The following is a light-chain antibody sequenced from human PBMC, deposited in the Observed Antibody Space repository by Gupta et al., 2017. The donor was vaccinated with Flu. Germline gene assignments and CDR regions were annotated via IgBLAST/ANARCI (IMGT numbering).Light chain of an antibody. V-gene: IGKV1-39*01. CDR1: QSVSGY. J-gene: IGKJ3*01. Sequence: GDKVTITCRASQSVSGYLNWYQQKAGRAPELLIYAASRLEIGVPSRFSGSGSGTDFTLTISSLQPEDFATYYCQQTYNTPITFGPGTTVDVK. CDR3: QQTYNTPIT. CDR2: AAS.